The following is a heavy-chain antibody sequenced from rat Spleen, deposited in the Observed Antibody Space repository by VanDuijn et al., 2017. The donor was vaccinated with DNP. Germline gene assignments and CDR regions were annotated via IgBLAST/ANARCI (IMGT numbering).Heavy chain of an antibody. D-gene: IGHD1-5*01. V-gene: IGHV3-1*01. CDR3: ARWNIGTSTLDY. Sequence: EVQLQESGPGLVKPSQSLALTCSVTGYSITSRYRWNWIRKFPGNKMEWIGHIGYSGSTTYNPSLKSRISITRDTSKNQFFLQLSSVTTEDTATYYCARWNIGTSTLDYWGQGVMVTVSS. J-gene: IGHJ2*01. CDR2: IGYSGST. CDR1: GYSITSRY.